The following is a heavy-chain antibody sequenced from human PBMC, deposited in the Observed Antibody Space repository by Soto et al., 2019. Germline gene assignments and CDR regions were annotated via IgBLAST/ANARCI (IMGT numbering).Heavy chain of an antibody. V-gene: IGHV3-30*03. CDR3: ARGAYYDVLTGSYSYGMDV. J-gene: IGHJ6*02. D-gene: IGHD3-9*01. CDR1: GFTFSSYG. Sequence: QVQLVESGGGVVQPGRSLRLSCAASGFTFSSYGMHWVRQAPGKGLEWVAAILYDGSNKYYADSVKGRFTISRDNSKNTLYLQMNSLRAEDTAVYYCARGAYYDVLTGSYSYGMDVWGQGTTVTGSS. CDR2: ILYDGSNK.